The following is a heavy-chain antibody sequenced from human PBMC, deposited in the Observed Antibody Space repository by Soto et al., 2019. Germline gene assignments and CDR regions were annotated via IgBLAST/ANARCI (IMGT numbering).Heavy chain of an antibody. CDR3: AKDLSGYSRYYYYYMDV. D-gene: IGHD3-9*01. J-gene: IGHJ6*03. Sequence: QVQLVESGGGVVQPGRSLRLSCAASGFTFSSYGMHWVRQAPGKGLEWVAVISYDGSNKYYADSVKCRFTISRDNSKNTLYLQMNSLRAEDTAVYYCAKDLSGYSRYYYYYMDVWGKGTTVTVSS. CDR1: GFTFSSYG. V-gene: IGHV3-30*18. CDR2: ISYDGSNK.